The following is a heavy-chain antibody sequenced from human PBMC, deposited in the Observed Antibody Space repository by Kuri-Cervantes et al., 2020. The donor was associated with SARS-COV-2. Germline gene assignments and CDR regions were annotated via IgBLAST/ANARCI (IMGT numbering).Heavy chain of an antibody. J-gene: IGHJ4*02. D-gene: IGHD1-26*01. CDR2: INPNSGGT. V-gene: IGHV1-2*02. Sequence: ASVKVSCKASGYTFTGHYMHWVRQAPGQGLEWMGWINPNSGGTNYAQKFQGRVTMTTDTSTSTAYMELRSLRSDDTAVYYCALGSGSFRGMGYFDYWGQGTLVTVSS. CDR1: GYTFTGHY. CDR3: ALGSGSFRGMGYFDY.